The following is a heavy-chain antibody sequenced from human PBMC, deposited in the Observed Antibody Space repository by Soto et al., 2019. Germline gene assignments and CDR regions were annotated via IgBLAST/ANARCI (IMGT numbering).Heavy chain of an antibody. V-gene: IGHV4-31*03. CDR3: AREGSQRSGGSGEADFDY. Sequence: SETLSLTCTVSGGSISSGGYYWSWIRQHPGKGLEWIGYIYYSGSTYYNPSLKSRVTISVDTSKNQFSLKLSSVTAADTAVYYCAREGSQRSGGSGEADFDYWGQGTLVTVSS. J-gene: IGHJ4*02. CDR2: IYYSGST. CDR1: GGSISSGGYY. D-gene: IGHD2-15*01.